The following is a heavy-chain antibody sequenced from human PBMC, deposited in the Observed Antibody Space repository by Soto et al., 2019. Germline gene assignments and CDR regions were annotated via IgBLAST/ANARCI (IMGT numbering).Heavy chain of an antibody. V-gene: IGHV3-23*01. CDR1: GFTFSNYA. CDR2: ISGSGGRS. Sequence: VQLLDSGGGLVQPGGSLRLSCAASGFTFSNYAMTWVRQGPGKGLEWVSGISGSGGRSYYADSVKGRFTISRDNSKSTLYLQMRSLRAEDTAVYYCAKAYYVWSSEQPYYFDYWGQGTLVTVSS. CDR3: AKAYYVWSSEQPYYFDY. J-gene: IGHJ4*02. D-gene: IGHD3-16*01.